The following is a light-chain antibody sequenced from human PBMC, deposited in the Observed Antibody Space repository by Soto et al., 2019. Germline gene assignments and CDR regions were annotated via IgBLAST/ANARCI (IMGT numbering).Light chain of an antibody. Sequence: QSALTQPASVSGSPGQSIAISCTGTSSDVGAYNYVSWYQQHPGKAPKLMIYDVSSRPSGVSNRFSGSKSGNTASLTISGLQAEDEADYYCSSYTSSSTEVFGTGTKVTVL. CDR3: SSYTSSSTEV. CDR1: SSDVGAYNY. CDR2: DVS. V-gene: IGLV2-14*03. J-gene: IGLJ1*01.